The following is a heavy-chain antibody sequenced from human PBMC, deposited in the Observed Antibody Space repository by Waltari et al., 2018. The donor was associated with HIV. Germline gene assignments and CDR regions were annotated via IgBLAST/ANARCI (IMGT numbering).Heavy chain of an antibody. J-gene: IGHJ6*02. D-gene: IGHD3-10*01. Sequence: EVQLVESGGGLVQPGGSLRLSCSASGFTFISSWMPWVRQAPGKGLVWVSGINRDGSTIRYADSVKGRFTISRDNAKNTLYLQMNSLRAEDTALYYCARGQYYSMDVWGQGTTVTVSS. CDR1: GFTFISSW. V-gene: IGHV3-74*01. CDR2: INRDGSTI. CDR3: ARGQYYSMDV.